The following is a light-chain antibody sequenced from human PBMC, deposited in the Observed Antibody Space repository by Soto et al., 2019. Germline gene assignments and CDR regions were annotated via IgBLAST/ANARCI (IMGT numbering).Light chain of an antibody. V-gene: IGKV1-9*01. J-gene: IGKJ3*01. CDR2: GAS. Sequence: IQLTQSPSSLSASVGDRVTITCRASQGIINYLAWYQQKPGKAPKLLIYGASTLQSGVPSRFGRNGSGTDFTLTVSSLQPEDFPTYYCQQHFIYPPTCGPGTKVDI. CDR1: QGIINY. CDR3: QQHFIYPPT.